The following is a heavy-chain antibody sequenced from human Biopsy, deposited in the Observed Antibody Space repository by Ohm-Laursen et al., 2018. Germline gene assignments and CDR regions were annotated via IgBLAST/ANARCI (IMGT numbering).Heavy chain of an antibody. CDR3: GRSYGIMAAPVHL. CDR1: GFRFDDYA. V-gene: IGHV3-9*01. D-gene: IGHD3-16*01. J-gene: IGHJ4*01. CDR2: ISWSSGTI. Sequence: SLRLSCAAPGFRFDDYAMQWVRQAPGKGLEWVSGISWSSGTIGYADSVKGRFTVSRDDAKGSLYLQMTNLRAEDTAVYYCGRSYGIMAAPVHLWGQGTLVTVSS.